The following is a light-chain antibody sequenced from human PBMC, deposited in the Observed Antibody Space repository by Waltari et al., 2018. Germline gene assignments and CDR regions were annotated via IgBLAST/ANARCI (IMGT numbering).Light chain of an antibody. CDR2: ANY. CDR1: SSNIGTNT. CDR3: AAWDDSLIGRV. J-gene: IGLJ3*02. Sequence: QSVLTQPPSTSGTPGQTATISCSASSSNIGTNTVTWYQQFPGTAPKVLVFANYHRPSGVPNRFSASKSGTSASLVISGLQSEDEGDYFCAAWDDSLIGRVFGGGTTLTVL. V-gene: IGLV1-44*01.